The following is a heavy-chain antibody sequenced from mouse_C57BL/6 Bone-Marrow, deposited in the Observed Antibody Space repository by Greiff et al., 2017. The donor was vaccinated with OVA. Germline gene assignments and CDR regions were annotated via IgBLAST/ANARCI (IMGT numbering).Heavy chain of an antibody. Sequence: QVQLKQPGAELVKPGASVKVSCKASGYTFTSYWMHWVKQRPGQGLEWIGRIHPSDRDTNYNQKFKGKATLTVDKSSSTAYMQLSSLTSEDSAVYYCAISVTTVVPYAMDYWGQGTSVTVSS. CDR1: GYTFTSYW. CDR2: IHPSDRDT. D-gene: IGHD1-1*01. J-gene: IGHJ4*01. V-gene: IGHV1-74*01. CDR3: AISVTTVVPYAMDY.